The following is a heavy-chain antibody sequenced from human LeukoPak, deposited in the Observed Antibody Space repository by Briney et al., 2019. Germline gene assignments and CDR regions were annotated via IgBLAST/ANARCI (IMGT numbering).Heavy chain of an antibody. CDR2: IYYSGST. CDR3: ARVGVVVVAAISAAFDI. CDR1: GGSISSGSYY. D-gene: IGHD2-15*01. Sequence: KPSETLSLTCTVSGGSISSGSYYWSWIRQPPGKGLEWIGSIYYSGSTYYNPSLKSRVIISVDTSKNQFSLKLSSVTAADTAVYYCARVGVVVVAAISAAFDIWGQGTMVTVSS. V-gene: IGHV4-39*07. J-gene: IGHJ3*02.